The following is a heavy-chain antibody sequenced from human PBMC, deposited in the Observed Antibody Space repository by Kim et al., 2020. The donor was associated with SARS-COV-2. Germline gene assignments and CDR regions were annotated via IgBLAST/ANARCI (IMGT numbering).Heavy chain of an antibody. Sequence: ASVKVSCKASGYTFTSYGISWVRQAPGQGLEWMGWISAYNGNTNYAQKLQGRVTMTTDTSTSTAYMELRSLRSDDTAVYYCAREGGRGYSGYDNDRYYYYGMDVWGQGTTVTVSS. D-gene: IGHD5-12*01. J-gene: IGHJ6*02. CDR1: GYTFTSYG. V-gene: IGHV1-18*01. CDR2: ISAYNGNT. CDR3: AREGGRGYSGYDNDRYYYYGMDV.